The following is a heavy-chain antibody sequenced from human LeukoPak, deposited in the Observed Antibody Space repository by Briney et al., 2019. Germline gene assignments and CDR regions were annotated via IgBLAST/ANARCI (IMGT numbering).Heavy chain of an antibody. CDR3: TGHHQAYSRTY. D-gene: IGHD6-13*01. CDR1: GFTVRFNY. J-gene: IGHJ4*02. CDR2: IATDGSST. V-gene: IGHV3-74*01. Sequence: PGGSLRLSCAASGFTVRFNYMRWVRQAPGKGLVWVSRIATDGSSTTYADSLKGRFTVSRDNAKDTLYLQMNRLRAEDTAVYYCTGHHQAYSRTYWGQGTLVTVSS.